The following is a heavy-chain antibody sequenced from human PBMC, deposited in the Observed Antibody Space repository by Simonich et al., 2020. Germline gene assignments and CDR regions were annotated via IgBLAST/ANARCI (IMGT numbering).Heavy chain of an antibody. D-gene: IGHD5-12*01. Sequence: QVQLQESGPGLVKPSETLSLTCTVSGGSISSYYWSWIRQHPGKGLEWIGYIYYSGATNYNPSLKRRVTISVDTSKNQFSLKLSSVTAADTAVYYCARHDRWLQFYFDYWGQGTLVTVSS. J-gene: IGHJ4*02. CDR2: IYYSGAT. CDR1: GGSISSYY. V-gene: IGHV4-59*08. CDR3: ARHDRWLQFYFDY.